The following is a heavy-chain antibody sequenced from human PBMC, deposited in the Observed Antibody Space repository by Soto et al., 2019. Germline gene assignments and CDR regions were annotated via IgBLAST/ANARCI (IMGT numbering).Heavy chain of an antibody. CDR3: ARPYRSAWRGGFDY. Sequence: QLQLQESGPGLVKPSETLSLTCIVSGGSISSSNYYWGWIRQSPGKGLEWIGGIHYSGNTYYNPSLKSRVTSSVDTSKNQFSLKLSSVTAADTAVYYCARPYRSAWRGGFDYWGQGTLVTVSS. CDR1: GGSISSSNYY. J-gene: IGHJ4*02. CDR2: IHYSGNT. D-gene: IGHD6-19*01. V-gene: IGHV4-39*01.